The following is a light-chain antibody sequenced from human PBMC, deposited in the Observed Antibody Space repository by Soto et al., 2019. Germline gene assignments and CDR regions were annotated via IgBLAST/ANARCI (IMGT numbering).Light chain of an antibody. CDR1: SSNIGNNY. CDR3: GTWDSSLSVVV. CDR2: DNN. V-gene: IGLV1-51*01. J-gene: IGLJ2*01. Sequence: HSVLTQPPSVSAAPGQKVTISGSGSSSNIGNNYVSWYQQLPGTAPKLLIYDNNKRPSGIPDRFSGSKSGTSATLGITGLQTGDDADYYCGTWDSSLSVVVFGGGTKVTVL.